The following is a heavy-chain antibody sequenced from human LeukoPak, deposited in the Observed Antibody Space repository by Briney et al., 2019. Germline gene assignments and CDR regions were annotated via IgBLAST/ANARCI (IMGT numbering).Heavy chain of an antibody. V-gene: IGHV3-7*03. D-gene: IGHD3-22*01. CDR1: GFTFSSNW. Sequence: GGSLRLSCSAAGFTFSSNWMSWVRQAPGKGLELVANIKVDGSEKYYVDCVKGRFTISRDNSKNTMYLQMNSLRAEDTAVYYCARAHSGYYYDYFDYWGQGTLVTVSS. J-gene: IGHJ4*02. CDR2: IKVDGSEK. CDR3: ARAHSGYYYDYFDY.